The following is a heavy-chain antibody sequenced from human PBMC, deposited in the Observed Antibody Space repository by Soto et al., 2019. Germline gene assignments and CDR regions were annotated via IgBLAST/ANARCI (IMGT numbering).Heavy chain of an antibody. Sequence: SETLSLTCTVSGGSIRSSSYYWGWIRQPPGKGLEWIGSIYYSGSTYYNPSLKSRVTISVDTSKNQFSLKLSSVTAADTAVYYCARHRGYIVRYYYYYYMDVWGKGTTVTVSS. J-gene: IGHJ6*03. CDR3: ARHRGYIVRYYYYYYMDV. V-gene: IGHV4-39*01. CDR1: GGSIRSSSYY. D-gene: IGHD1-1*01. CDR2: IYYSGST.